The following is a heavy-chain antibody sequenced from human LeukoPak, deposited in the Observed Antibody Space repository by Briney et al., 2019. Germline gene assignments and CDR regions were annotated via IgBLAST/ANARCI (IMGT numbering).Heavy chain of an antibody. J-gene: IGHJ5*02. V-gene: IGHV1-8*03. CDR2: MNPNSGNT. CDR3: ARDHIAANGTPHH. D-gene: IGHD6-13*01. CDR1: GYTFTSYD. Sequence: ASVKVSCKASGYTFTSYDINWVRQATGQGLEWMGWMNPNSGNTGYAQKFQGRVTITRNTSISTAYMELSSLRSEDTAVYYCARDHIAANGTPHHWGQGTLVTVSS.